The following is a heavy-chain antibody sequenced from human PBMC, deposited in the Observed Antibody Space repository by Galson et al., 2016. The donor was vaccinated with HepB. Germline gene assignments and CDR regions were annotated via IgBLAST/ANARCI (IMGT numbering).Heavy chain of an antibody. CDR2: INPSGGST. V-gene: IGHV1-46*01. CDR3: ARDSPLNHYSSGFYY. J-gene: IGHJ4*02. Sequence: SVKVSCKASGYTFTKYYMHWVRQALGRGLEWMGIINPSGGSTDYAQKLQGRVTMTRDTSTSTVYMELSSLRSEDTAVYYCARDSPLNHYSSGFYYWGQGTLVTVSS. CDR1: GYTFTKYY. D-gene: IGHD3-22*01.